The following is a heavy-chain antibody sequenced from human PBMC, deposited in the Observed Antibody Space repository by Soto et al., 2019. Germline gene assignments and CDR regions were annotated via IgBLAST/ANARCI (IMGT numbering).Heavy chain of an antibody. J-gene: IGHJ4*02. Sequence: QVQLVQSGAEVKKPGSSVKVSCKASGGTFSSYAISWVRQAPGQGLEWMGGIIPIFGTANYAQKFQGRVTITADESTSTAYMELSNLRSEDTAVYYCARVIGSGYLNWSGYFDYWGQGTLVTVSS. V-gene: IGHV1-69*01. CDR3: ARVIGSGYLNWSGYFDY. CDR2: IIPIFGTA. CDR1: GGTFSSYA. D-gene: IGHD3-22*01.